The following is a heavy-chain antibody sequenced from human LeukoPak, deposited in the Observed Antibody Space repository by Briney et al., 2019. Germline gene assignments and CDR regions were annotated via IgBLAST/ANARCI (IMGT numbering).Heavy chain of an antibody. CDR3: ARAGGDCSGGSCYFLFDAFDI. Sequence: PGGSLRLSCAASGFTFSSYAMSWVRQAPGKGLEWVAVIWYDGSNKYYADSVKGRFTISRDNSKNTLYLQMNSLRAEDTAVYYCARAGGDCSGGSCYFLFDAFDIWGQGTMVTVSS. V-gene: IGHV3-33*08. J-gene: IGHJ3*02. CDR2: IWYDGSNK. D-gene: IGHD2-15*01. CDR1: GFTFSSYA.